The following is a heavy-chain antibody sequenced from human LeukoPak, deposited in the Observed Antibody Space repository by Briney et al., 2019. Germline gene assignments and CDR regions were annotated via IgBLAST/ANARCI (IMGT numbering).Heavy chain of an antibody. CDR2: INSDGSST. Sequence: GGSLRLSCAASGFTFSSYWMHWVRHAPGKGLVWVSRINSDGSSTSYADSVKGRFTISRDNAKNTLYLQMNSLRAEDTAVYYCARRLAYCGGDCYSFAFDIWGQGTMVTVPS. CDR3: ARRLAYCGGDCYSFAFDI. D-gene: IGHD2-21*02. J-gene: IGHJ3*02. V-gene: IGHV3-74*01. CDR1: GFTFSSYW.